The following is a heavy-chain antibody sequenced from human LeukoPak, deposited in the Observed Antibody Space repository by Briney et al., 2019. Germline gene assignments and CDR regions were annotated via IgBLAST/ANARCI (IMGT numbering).Heavy chain of an antibody. CDR2: TYRDGNT. V-gene: IGHV3-66*01. J-gene: IGHJ4*02. CDR3: ACSGPYSNGGVMTDY. D-gene: IGHD6-19*01. Sequence: GGSLRLSCAASGLIVNNNYMSWVRQAPGKGLEWVSITYRDGNTNYADSVKGRFTISRDNSKNTLSLQMNSLRAEDTAVYYCACSGPYSNGGVMTDYWGLGTLVTVSS. CDR1: GLIVNNNY.